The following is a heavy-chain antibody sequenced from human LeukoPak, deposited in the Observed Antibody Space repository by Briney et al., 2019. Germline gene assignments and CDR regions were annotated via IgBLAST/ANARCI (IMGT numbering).Heavy chain of an antibody. CDR1: GFSFSNAY. V-gene: IGHV3-15*01. CDR3: TAGGAS. D-gene: IGHD1-14*01. Sequence: GGSLRLSCAASGFSFSNAYMIWVRQAPGKGLEWVGRIKTKTDGGTTDYAAPVRGRFTISRDDSKNTLYVQMNSLKIEDTAVYYCTAGGASWGQGTKVSVSS. CDR2: IKTKTDGGTT. J-gene: IGHJ5*02.